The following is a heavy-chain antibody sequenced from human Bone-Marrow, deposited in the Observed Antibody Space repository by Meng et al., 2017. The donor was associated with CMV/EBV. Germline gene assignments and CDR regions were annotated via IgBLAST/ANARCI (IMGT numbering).Heavy chain of an antibody. J-gene: IGHJ4*02. CDR3: TKTRLAWGIDY. V-gene: IGHV3-23*01. CDR2: ISASGGST. D-gene: IGHD7-27*01. Sequence: RQAPGKGLEWVSEISASGGSTKYADSVKGRFTISRDNSKNTLYLQMNSLRAEDTAIYYCTKTRLAWGIDYWGQGTLVTVSS.